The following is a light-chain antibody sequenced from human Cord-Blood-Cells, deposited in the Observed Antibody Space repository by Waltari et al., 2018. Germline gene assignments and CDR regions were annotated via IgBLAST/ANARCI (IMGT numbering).Light chain of an antibody. J-gene: IGKJ3*01. CDR1: QSVLYSSNNKNY. V-gene: IGKV4-1*01. CDR3: QQYYSTPFT. Sequence: DIVMTQSPDSLAVSLGERATINCKSSQSVLYSSNNKNYLAWYQQKPGQPPELLSYWASTRVSGVPDRFSGSGSGTDFTLTISSLQAEDEAVYYCQQYYSTPFTFGPGTKVDIK. CDR2: WAS.